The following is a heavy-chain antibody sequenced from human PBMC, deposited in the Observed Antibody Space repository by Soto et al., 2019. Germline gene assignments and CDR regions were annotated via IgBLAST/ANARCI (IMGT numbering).Heavy chain of an antibody. V-gene: IGHV4-4*07. J-gene: IGHJ5*02. CDR2: ISTSGTT. Sequence: SETLSLTCTVSGASISSYFCTLIRQPSVKGLDWIGRISTSGTTNYNPSLKSRVTMSVDTSKNHFSLNLTSVTAADTAVYYCAREAGPDRWFDPWGQGTLVTVSS. CDR1: GASISSYF. D-gene: IGHD6-19*01. CDR3: AREAGPDRWFDP.